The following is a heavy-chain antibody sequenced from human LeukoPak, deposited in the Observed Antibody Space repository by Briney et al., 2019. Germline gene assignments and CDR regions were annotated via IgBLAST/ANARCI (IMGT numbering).Heavy chain of an antibody. Sequence: SETLSLTCAVYGGSFSDYNWTWLRQSPQTGLEWIGEITDSGTTHFNPSLKSRVTISVDTAKYQFSLRLSSVTAADTAVYYCARGPARYYDFWSGYSYYMDVWGKGTTVTVSS. CDR1: GGSFSDYN. CDR3: ARGPARYYDFWSGYSYYMDV. D-gene: IGHD3-3*01. J-gene: IGHJ6*03. CDR2: ITDSGTT. V-gene: IGHV4-34*01.